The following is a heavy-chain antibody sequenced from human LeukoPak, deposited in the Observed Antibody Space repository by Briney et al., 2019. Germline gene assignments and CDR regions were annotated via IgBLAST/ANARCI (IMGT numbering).Heavy chain of an antibody. J-gene: IGHJ4*02. D-gene: IGHD6-6*01. CDR2: ISYDGSNK. Sequence: GGSLRLSFAASGFTFSSYAMHWVRQAPGKGLEWVAVISYDGSNKYYADSVKGRFTISRDNSKNTLYLQMNSLRAEDTAVYYCTKQLVPNYFDYWGQGTLVTVSS. V-gene: IGHV3-30-3*01. CDR3: TKQLVPNYFDY. CDR1: GFTFSSYA.